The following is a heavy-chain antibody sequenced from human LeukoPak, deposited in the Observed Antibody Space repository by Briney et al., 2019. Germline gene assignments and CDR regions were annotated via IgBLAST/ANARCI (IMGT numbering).Heavy chain of an antibody. J-gene: IGHJ4*02. V-gene: IGHV3-23*01. CDR3: AKNGRGGSYFDY. D-gene: IGHD1-26*01. CDR1: GFTFSSYA. Sequence: GGSLRLSCAASGFTFSSYAMSWVRQAPGKGLEWVSAISGSGGSTYYADSVKGWFTISRDNSKNTLYLQMNSLRAEDTAVYYCAKNGRGGSYFDYWGQGTLVTVSS. CDR2: ISGSGGST.